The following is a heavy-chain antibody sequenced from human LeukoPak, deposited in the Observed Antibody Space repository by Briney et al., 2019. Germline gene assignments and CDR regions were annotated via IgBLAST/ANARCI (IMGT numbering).Heavy chain of an antibody. CDR3: VLLSTDADLDY. CDR1: GFTFSSYW. J-gene: IGHJ4*02. V-gene: IGHV3-74*01. Sequence: PGGSLRLSCAASGFTFSSYWMHWVRQAPGKGLVWVSRINSDGSSTSYADSVKGRFTISRDNAKNTLYLQMNSLRAEDTAVYYCVLLSTDADLDYWGQGTLVTVSS. D-gene: IGHD3-10*01. CDR2: INSDGSST.